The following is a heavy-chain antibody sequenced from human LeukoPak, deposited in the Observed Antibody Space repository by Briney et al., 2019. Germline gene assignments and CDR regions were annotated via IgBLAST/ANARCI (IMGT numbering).Heavy chain of an antibody. V-gene: IGHV3-21*06. Sequence: GGSLRLSCAASGFTFGRFTMHWVRQAPGKGLEWVSSIFGSSSVVHHPLSLKGRFTVSRDNTQNSLYLQMHSLTAEDTAVYYCARGSYSSSTGWFDTWGQGALVTVSS. CDR2: IFGSSSVV. CDR1: GFTFGRFT. CDR3: ARGSYSSSTGWFDT. J-gene: IGHJ5*02. D-gene: IGHD6-6*01.